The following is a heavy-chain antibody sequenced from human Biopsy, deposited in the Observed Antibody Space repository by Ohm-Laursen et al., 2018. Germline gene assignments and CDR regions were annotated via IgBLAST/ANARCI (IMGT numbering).Heavy chain of an antibody. CDR2: IYYSGTT. Sequence: SQTLSLTCTVSGGSVSSGGFYWSWIRPHPGKGLEWIGYIYYSGTTYYNPSLKSLVTISVDTSNNQFSLKLNSVTAADTAVYYCARRPYGGTRYWYFDLWGRGTLVTVSS. CDR1: GGSVSSGGFY. D-gene: IGHD4-23*01. V-gene: IGHV4-31*01. CDR3: ARRPYGGTRYWYFDL. J-gene: IGHJ2*01.